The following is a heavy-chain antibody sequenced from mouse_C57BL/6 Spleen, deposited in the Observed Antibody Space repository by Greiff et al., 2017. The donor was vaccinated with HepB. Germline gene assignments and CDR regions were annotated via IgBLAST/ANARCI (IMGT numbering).Heavy chain of an antibody. Sequence: QVQLQQPGAELVKPGASVKVSCKASGYTFTSYWMHWVKQRPGQGLEWIGRIHPSDSDTNYNQKFKGKATLTVDKSSSTAYMQLSSLTSEDSAVYYCAIERIYYDYDEGAMDYWGQGTSVTVSS. CDR2: IHPSDSDT. CDR1: GYTFTSYW. J-gene: IGHJ4*01. CDR3: AIERIYYDYDEGAMDY. D-gene: IGHD2-4*01. V-gene: IGHV1-74*01.